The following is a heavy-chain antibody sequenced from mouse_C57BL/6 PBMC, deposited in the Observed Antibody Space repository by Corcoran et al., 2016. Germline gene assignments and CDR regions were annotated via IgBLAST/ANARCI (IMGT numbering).Heavy chain of an antibody. D-gene: IGHD2-1*01. V-gene: IGHV1-26*01. CDR3: ARGYGNLFDY. Sequence: EVQLQQSGPELVKPGASVKISCKASGYTFTDYYMNWVKQSHGKSLEWIGDINPNNGGTSYNQKFKGKATLTVDKSSSTAYMELRSLTSEDSAVYYCARGYGNLFDYWGQGTTLTVSS. CDR1: GYTFTDYY. CDR2: INPNNGGT. J-gene: IGHJ2*01.